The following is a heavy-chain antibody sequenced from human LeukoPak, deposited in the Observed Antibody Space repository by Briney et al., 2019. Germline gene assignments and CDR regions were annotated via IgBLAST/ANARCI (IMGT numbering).Heavy chain of an antibody. V-gene: IGHV1-18*01. J-gene: IGHJ4*02. D-gene: IGHD3-9*01. CDR1: GYTFTSYG. Sequence: GASVKVSCKASGYTFTSYGISWVRQAPGQGLEWMGWISAYNGNTNYAQKLQGRVTMTTDTSTSTAYMELRSLRSDDTAVYYCARGSPHGNYDILTGYPFDYWGQGTLVTVSS. CDR3: ARGSPHGNYDILTGYPFDY. CDR2: ISAYNGNT.